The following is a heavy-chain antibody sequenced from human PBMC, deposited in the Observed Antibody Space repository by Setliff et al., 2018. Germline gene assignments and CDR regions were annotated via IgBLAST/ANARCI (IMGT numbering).Heavy chain of an antibody. J-gene: IGHJ5*01. Sequence: GASVKVSCKVSGSSFTGHNLHWVRQAPGQGLEWMGWINPDSGDTHSPQKFQGRVTMTRDTSMSTVDMELTRLTSDDPAVYYCTRSSSYGMRYWFDSWGQGPLVTVS. CDR3: TRSSSYGMRYWFDS. D-gene: IGHD2-2*01. CDR1: GSSFTGHN. CDR2: INPDSGDT. V-gene: IGHV1-2*02.